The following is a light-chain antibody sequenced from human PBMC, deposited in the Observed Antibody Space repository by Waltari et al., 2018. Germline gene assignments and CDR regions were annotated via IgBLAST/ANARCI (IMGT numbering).Light chain of an antibody. CDR1: SSDVGGYNH. CDR3: NSYAGSHTWV. V-gene: IGLV2-8*01. CDR2: EVT. Sequence: QSALTQPPSASGSPGQSVTIPRTGTSSDVGGYNHVSWYQQYPGKAPKLVIYEVTKRPSGVPDRFSGSKSSNTASLTVSGVQAEDEADYYCNSYAGSHTWVFGGGTKLTVL. J-gene: IGLJ3*02.